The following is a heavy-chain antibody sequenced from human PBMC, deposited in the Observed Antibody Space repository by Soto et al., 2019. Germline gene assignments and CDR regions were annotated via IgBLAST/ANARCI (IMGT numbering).Heavy chain of an antibody. CDR3: ARVMYDILTGYYHHGRNWFDS. CDR2: ISSNGGST. J-gene: IGHJ5*01. CDR1: GFTFSRYA. V-gene: IGHV3-64*01. D-gene: IGHD3-9*01. Sequence: GGSLRLSCAASGFTFSRYAMHWVRQAPGKGLEYVSSISSNGGSTDYANSVKGRFTISRDNSKNTLYLQMGSLRAEDMAVYYCARVMYDILTGYYHHGRNWFDSRGQGTLGTVSS.